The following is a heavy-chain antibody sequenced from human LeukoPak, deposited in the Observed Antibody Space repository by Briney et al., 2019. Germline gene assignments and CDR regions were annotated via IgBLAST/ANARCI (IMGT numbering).Heavy chain of an antibody. CDR1: GYTFTGYY. J-gene: IGHJ6*02. D-gene: IGHD5-18*01. V-gene: IGHV1-2*02. CDR2: INPNSGGT. Sequence: ASVTVSCKASGYTFTGYYMHWVRQAPGQGLEWMGWINPNSGGTNYAQKFQGRVTMTRDTSISTAYMELSRLRSDDTAVYYCATSGYSYGYYYYYGMDVWGQGTTVTVSS. CDR3: ATSGYSYGYYYYYGMDV.